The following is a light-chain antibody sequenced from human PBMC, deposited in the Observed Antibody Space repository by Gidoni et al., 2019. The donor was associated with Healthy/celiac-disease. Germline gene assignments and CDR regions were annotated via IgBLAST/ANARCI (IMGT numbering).Light chain of an antibody. CDR3: QQLNSYPLFT. V-gene: IGKV1-9*01. J-gene: IGKJ3*01. Sequence: DIQLTQSPSFLSASAGDRVTITCRARNGISSYLAWYQQKPGKAPKLLIYAASTWQSGVPSRFSGSGSGTEFTLTSSSLQPEDFATYYCQQLNSYPLFTFXPXTKVDIK. CDR2: AAS. CDR1: NGISSY.